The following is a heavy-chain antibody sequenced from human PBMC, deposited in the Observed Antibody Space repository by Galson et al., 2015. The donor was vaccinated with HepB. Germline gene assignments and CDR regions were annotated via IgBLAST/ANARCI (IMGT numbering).Heavy chain of an antibody. V-gene: IGHV5-10-1*01. CDR1: GSSFTSYW. CDR2: IDPSDSYT. CDR3: ARHWYYDYVWGSYRPDWYFDL. Sequence: QSGAEVKKPGESLRISCKGSGSSFTSYWISWVRQMPGKGLEWMGRIDPSDSYTNYSPSFQGHVTISADKSISTAYLQWSSLKASDTAMYYCARHWYYDYVWGSYRPDWYFDLWGRGTLVTVSS. D-gene: IGHD3-16*02. J-gene: IGHJ2*01.